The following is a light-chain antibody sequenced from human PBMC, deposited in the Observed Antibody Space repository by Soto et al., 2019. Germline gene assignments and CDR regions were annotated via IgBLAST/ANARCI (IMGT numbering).Light chain of an antibody. J-gene: IGLJ1*01. Sequence: QSALAQPASVSGSPGQSITISCTGTSSDVGGYNYVSWYQQHPGNAPRLMIYEVNNRPSGVPNRFSGSKPGNTASLTISGLQAEDEADYYCSSKTSSRTPFVFGTGTKVTV. CDR3: SSKTSSRTPFV. V-gene: IGLV2-14*01. CDR2: EVN. CDR1: SSDVGGYNY.